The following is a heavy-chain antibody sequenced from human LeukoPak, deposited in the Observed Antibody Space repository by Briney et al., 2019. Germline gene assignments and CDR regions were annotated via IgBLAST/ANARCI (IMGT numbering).Heavy chain of an antibody. CDR1: GFTFSSYA. Sequence: PGGSLRLSCAASGFTFSSYAMSWVRQAPGKGLEWVSAISGSGGSTYYADSVKGRFTISRDNSKNTLYLQMNSLRAEDTAVYYCARDSGSHPYWYFDLWGRGTLVTVSS. V-gene: IGHV3-23*01. CDR3: ARDSGSHPYWYFDL. CDR2: ISGSGGST. D-gene: IGHD1-26*01. J-gene: IGHJ2*01.